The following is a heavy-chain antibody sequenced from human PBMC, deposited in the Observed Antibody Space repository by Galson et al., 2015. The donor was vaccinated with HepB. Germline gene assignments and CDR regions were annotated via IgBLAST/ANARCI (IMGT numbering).Heavy chain of an antibody. CDR3: AGGAPMLREGLFDY. Sequence: QSGAEVKKPGASVKASCKASGYTFTRYAINWVRQAPGQGLEWMGWINTNTGNPTYAQGFTGRFLFSWDTSVSTAYLQISSLTAEDTALYYCAGGAPMLREGLFDYWGQGTLVTVAS. CDR2: INTNTGNP. CDR1: GYTFTRYA. D-gene: IGHD3-10*01. V-gene: IGHV7-4-1*02. J-gene: IGHJ4*02.